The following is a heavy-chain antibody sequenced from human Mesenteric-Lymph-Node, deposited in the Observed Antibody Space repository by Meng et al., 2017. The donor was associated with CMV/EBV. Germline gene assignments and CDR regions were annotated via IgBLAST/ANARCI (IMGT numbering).Heavy chain of an antibody. CDR3: AKGGGDGSGSSYYYYGMDV. J-gene: IGHJ6*02. CDR1: GFTFSSYA. V-gene: IGHV3-30-3*01. Sequence: GGSLRLSCAASGFTFSSYAMHWVRQAPGKGLEWVAVISYDGSNKYYADSVKGRFTISRDNSKNTLYLQMNSLRAEDTAVYYCAKGGGDGSGSSYYYYGMDVWGQGTTVTVSS. CDR2: ISYDGSNK. D-gene: IGHD3-10*01.